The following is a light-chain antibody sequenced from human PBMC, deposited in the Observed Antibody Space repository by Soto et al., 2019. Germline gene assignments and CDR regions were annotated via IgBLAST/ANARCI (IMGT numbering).Light chain of an antibody. Sequence: QSALTQPASVSGSPGQSITISCTGTSSDIGKYDLVSWYQQHPGKAPKLLVYEDTKRPSGVSNRFSGSKSGNTASLTISGLQAEDEADYCCCSYAGSSTWVFGGGTKLTVL. J-gene: IGLJ3*02. CDR1: SSDIGKYDL. V-gene: IGLV2-23*01. CDR2: EDT. CDR3: CSYAGSSTWV.